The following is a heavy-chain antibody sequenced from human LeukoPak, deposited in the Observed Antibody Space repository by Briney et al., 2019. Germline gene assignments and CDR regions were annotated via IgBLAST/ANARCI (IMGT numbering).Heavy chain of an antibody. Sequence: PGGSLRLYCAASGFSFRNAWMRWVRQATGKGVEWVGRIKSKIDGGTTDYAAPVKGRFTISRDDSKDTLYLQMNSLKTEDTAVYYCTIWVVRWFDPWGQGTLVTVSS. V-gene: IGHV3-15*01. J-gene: IGHJ5*02. D-gene: IGHD2-15*01. CDR3: TIWVVRWFDP. CDR2: IKSKIDGGTT. CDR1: GFSFRNAW.